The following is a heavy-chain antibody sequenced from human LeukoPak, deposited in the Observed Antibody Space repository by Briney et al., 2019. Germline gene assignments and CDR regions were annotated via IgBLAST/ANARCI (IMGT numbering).Heavy chain of an antibody. J-gene: IGHJ6*02. Sequence: PGGSLRLSCAASGFTFSSYAMHWVRQAPGKGLEWVAVISYDGSNKYYADSVKGRFTISRDNSKNTLYLRMNSLRAEDTAVYYCAREPGFYYYYGMDVWGQGTTVTVSS. D-gene: IGHD3-9*01. CDR2: ISYDGSNK. V-gene: IGHV3-30*04. CDR1: GFTFSSYA. CDR3: AREPGFYYYYGMDV.